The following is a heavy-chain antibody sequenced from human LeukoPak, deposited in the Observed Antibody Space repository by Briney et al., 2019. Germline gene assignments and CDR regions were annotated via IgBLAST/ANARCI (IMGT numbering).Heavy chain of an antibody. Sequence: PSETLSLTCAVSGGSISSSNWWSWVRQPPGKGLEWIGEIYHSGSTNYNPSLKSRVTMSVDTSKNQFSLKLSSVTAADTAVYYCARGSSGWYGGGTLDYWGQGTLVTVSS. D-gene: IGHD6-19*01. V-gene: IGHV4-4*02. J-gene: IGHJ4*02. CDR2: IYHSGST. CDR3: ARGSSGWYGGGTLDY. CDR1: GGSISSSNW.